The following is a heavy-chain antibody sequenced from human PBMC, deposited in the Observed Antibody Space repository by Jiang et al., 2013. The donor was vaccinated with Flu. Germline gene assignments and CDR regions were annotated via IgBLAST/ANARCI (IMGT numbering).Heavy chain of an antibody. J-gene: IGHJ4*02. CDR3: ARGSPYYDFWSGYYTIDY. D-gene: IGHD3-3*01. CDR1: GGSISSSSYY. Sequence: GPGLVKPSETLSLTCTVSGGSISSSSYYWGWIRQPPGKGLEWIGSIYYSGSTYYNPSLKSRVTISVDTSKNQFSLKLSSVTAADTAVYYCARGSPYYDFWSGYYTIDYWGQGTLVTVSS. CDR2: IYYSGST. V-gene: IGHV4-39*01.